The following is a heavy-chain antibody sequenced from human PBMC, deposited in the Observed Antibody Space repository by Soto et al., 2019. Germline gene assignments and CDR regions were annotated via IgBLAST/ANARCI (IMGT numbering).Heavy chain of an antibody. D-gene: IGHD6-19*01. CDR1: GFTFSNYA. CDR3: AKDRADEQYYYYYMDV. J-gene: IGHJ6*03. Sequence: GGSLRLSCAASGFTFSNYAMTWVRQAPGKGLESVSVISGSGGSTYYPDSVKGRFTISRDTSKNTLYLQMNSLRAEDTAVYYCAKDRADEQYYYYYMDVWGRGTTVTVSS. CDR2: ISGSGGST. V-gene: IGHV3-23*01.